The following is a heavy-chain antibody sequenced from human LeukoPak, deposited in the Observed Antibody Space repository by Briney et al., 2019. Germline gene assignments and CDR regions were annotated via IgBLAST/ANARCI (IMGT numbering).Heavy chain of an antibody. V-gene: IGHV2-5*02. CDR2: IYCDDDK. CDR1: GFSLSTSAVG. Sequence: SGPTLVKPTQTLTLTCTFSGFSLSTSAVGVGWIRQPPGNALEWLALIYCDDDKRYSPSLKSRLTITQDTSKDQVVLTMTHMDPVDTATYYCAHRHSRNAFDIWGQGTMVTVSS. J-gene: IGHJ3*02. CDR3: AHRHSRNAFDI. D-gene: IGHD6-13*01.